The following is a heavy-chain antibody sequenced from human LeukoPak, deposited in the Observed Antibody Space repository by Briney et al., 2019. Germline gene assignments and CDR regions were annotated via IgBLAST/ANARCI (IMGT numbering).Heavy chain of an antibody. CDR2: IISSGTTI. J-gene: IGHJ4*02. Sequence: AGSLRLSCAASGFTFSSYSMNWVRQAPGKGLEWVSYIISSGTTIYYADSVKGRFTISRDNAKNSLYLQMSSLRDEDTAVYYCARENVDSIDYWGQGTLVTVSS. CDR1: GFTFSSYS. V-gene: IGHV3-48*02. CDR3: ARENVDSIDY. D-gene: IGHD5-12*01.